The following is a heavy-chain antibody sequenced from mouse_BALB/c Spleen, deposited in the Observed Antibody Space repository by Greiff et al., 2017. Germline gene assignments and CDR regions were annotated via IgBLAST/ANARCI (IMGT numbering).Heavy chain of an antibody. CDR2: INPSTGYT. CDR1: GYTFTSYW. Sequence: QVQLQQSGAELAKPGASVKMSCKASGYTFTSYWMHWVKQRPGQGLEWIGYINPSTGYTEYNQKFKDKATLTADKSSSTAYMQLSSLTSEDSAVYYCARYSYYDYDVWFAYWGQGTLVTVSA. V-gene: IGHV1-7*01. CDR3: ARYSYYDYDVWFAY. D-gene: IGHD2-4*01. J-gene: IGHJ3*01.